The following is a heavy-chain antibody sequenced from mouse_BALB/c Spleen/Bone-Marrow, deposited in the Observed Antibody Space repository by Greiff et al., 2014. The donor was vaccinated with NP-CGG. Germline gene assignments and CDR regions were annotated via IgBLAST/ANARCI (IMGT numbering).Heavy chain of an antibody. D-gene: IGHD1-1*02. V-gene: IGHV1-69*02. CDR3: TRDDGGFAY. J-gene: IGHJ3*01. CDR2: IYPSDSYT. Sequence: ESGTDLVRPGASVKLSCKASGYTFTSYWINWVKQRPGQGLEWIGNIYPSDSYTNYNQKFKDKATLTVDKSSSTAYMHLSSPTSEDSAVYYCTRDDGGFAYWGQGTLVTVSA. CDR1: GYTFTSYW.